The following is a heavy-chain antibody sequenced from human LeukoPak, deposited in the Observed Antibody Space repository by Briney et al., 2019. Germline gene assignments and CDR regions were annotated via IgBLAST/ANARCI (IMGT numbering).Heavy chain of an antibody. CDR3: ARSYYYESSGYYYFDY. Sequence: GGSLRLSCAASGFTVSSNYMSWVRQAPGKGLEWVSTIYSGGSTYYADSVKGRFTISRDNSKNTLYLQMNSLRAEDTAVYYCARSYYYESSGYYYFDYWGQGTLVTVSS. J-gene: IGHJ4*02. CDR2: IYSGGST. V-gene: IGHV3-53*01. CDR1: GFTVSSNY. D-gene: IGHD3-22*01.